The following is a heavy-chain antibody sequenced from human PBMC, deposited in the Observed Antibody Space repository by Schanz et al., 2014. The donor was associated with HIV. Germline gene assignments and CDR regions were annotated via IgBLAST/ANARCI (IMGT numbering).Heavy chain of an antibody. Sequence: QVQLGQAGAGVTKPGASGKVSCELSGDTFSRHAISWGRQAPGQGLEWRGGVIPTFGIANYAPKFQGRITITADESTSTAYLELRSLRPEDTAMFFCARSFGVGDLGFGVWGQGTTVIVSS. V-gene: IGHV1-69*01. D-gene: IGHD3-3*01. CDR1: GDTFSRHA. CDR3: ARSFGVGDLGFGV. CDR2: VIPTFGIA. J-gene: IGHJ6*02.